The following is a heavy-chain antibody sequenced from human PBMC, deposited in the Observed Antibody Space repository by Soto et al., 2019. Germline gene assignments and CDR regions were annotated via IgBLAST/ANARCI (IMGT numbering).Heavy chain of an antibody. D-gene: IGHD3-22*01. CDR3: ARKTEYYYDSSGYSHYYYYYGMDV. CDR1: GFTIDNYG. CDR2: MCWRDSNT. V-gene: IGHV3-20*04. J-gene: IGHJ6*02. Sequence: SLRLSCAASGFTIDNYGMSWVRQVPGKGLEWVSGMCWRDSNTHYADSVKGRFTISRDNAKNSLYLQMNSLRDEDTAVYYCARKTEYYYDSSGYSHYYYYYGMDVWGQGTTVTVSS.